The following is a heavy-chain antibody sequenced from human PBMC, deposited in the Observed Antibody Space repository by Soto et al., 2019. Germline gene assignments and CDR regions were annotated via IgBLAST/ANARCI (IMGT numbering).Heavy chain of an antibody. J-gene: IGHJ3*02. CDR3: ARVRGVVAFDI. CDR2: ISSFSNHI. CDR1: GFTFSSYS. V-gene: IGHV3-21*01. Sequence: GGSLRLSCAASGFTFSSYSMNWVRQAPGKGLEWVSSISSFSNHIYYADSVKGRFTISRDNAKNSLFLQMNGLRAEDTAVYYCARVRGVVAFDIWGQGTMVTVSS. D-gene: IGHD3-10*01.